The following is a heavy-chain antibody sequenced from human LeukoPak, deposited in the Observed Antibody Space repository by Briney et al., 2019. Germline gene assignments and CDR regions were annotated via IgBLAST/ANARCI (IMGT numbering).Heavy chain of an antibody. V-gene: IGHV3-30-3*01. J-gene: IGHJ4*02. CDR1: GFTFSSYA. Sequence: GGSLRLSCAASGFTFSSYAMHWVRQAPGKGLEWVAVISYDGSNKYYADSVKGRFTISRDNSKNTLYLQMNSLRAEDTAVYYCARDLRNTAMVYWGQGTLVTVSS. CDR3: ARDLRNTAMVY. CDR2: ISYDGSNK. D-gene: IGHD5-18*01.